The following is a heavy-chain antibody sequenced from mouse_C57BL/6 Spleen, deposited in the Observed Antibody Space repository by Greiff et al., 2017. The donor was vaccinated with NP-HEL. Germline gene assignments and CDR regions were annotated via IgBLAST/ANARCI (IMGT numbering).Heavy chain of an antibody. CDR2: IDPSDSET. CDR1: GYTFTSYW. J-gene: IGHJ3*01. Sequence: QVHVKQPGAELVRPGSSVKLSCKASGYTFTSYWMHWVKQRPIQGLEWIGNIDPSDSETHYNQKFKDKATLTVDKSSSTAYMQLSSLTSEDSAVYYCARGYDYDRFAYWGQGTLVTVSA. V-gene: IGHV1-52*01. D-gene: IGHD2-4*01. CDR3: ARGYDYDRFAY.